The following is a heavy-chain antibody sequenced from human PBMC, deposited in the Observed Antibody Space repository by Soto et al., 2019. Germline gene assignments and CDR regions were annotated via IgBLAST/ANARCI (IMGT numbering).Heavy chain of an antibody. D-gene: IGHD3-10*01. CDR3: ATDDYGIFPY. CDR1: GYPFTTYY. J-gene: IGHJ4*02. CDR2: IDPRSGGT. V-gene: IGHV1-2*02. Sequence: HVQLVQSRTEVKKRGASVRVSCMVSGYPFTTYYIHWVRQAPGQGLEWMGWIDPRSGGTVYEQKFQGRVTMTRDTSLSTVYMDLSGLTSDDTALYYCATDDYGIFPYWGQGSLVTVSS.